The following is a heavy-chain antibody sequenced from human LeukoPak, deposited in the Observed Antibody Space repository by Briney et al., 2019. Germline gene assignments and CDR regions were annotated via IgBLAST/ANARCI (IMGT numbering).Heavy chain of an antibody. J-gene: IGHJ5*02. V-gene: IGHV3-64*01. CDR2: ISSNGGST. CDR3: ARGHSSSPT. Sequence: GGSLRLSCAASGFTFSSYAMSWVRQAPGEGLEWVSAISSNGGSTYYANSVKGRFTISRDNSKNTLYLQMGSLRAEDMAVYYCARGHSSSPTWGQGTLVTVSS. CDR1: GFTFSSYA. D-gene: IGHD6-13*01.